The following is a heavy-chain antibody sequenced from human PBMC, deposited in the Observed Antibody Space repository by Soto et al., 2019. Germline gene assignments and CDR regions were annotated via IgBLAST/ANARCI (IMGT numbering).Heavy chain of an antibody. CDR2: IIPIFGTA. V-gene: IGHV1-69*01. CDR3: ARDGSGSSSYSRYNWFDP. Sequence: QVQLVQSGAEVKKPGSSVKVSCKASGGTFSSYAISWVRQAPGQGIEWMGGIIPIFGTANYAQKFQGRVTITADESTSTGYMGLSSLRSEDTAVYYCARDGSGSSSYSRYNWFDPWGQGTLVTVSS. CDR1: GGTFSSYA. J-gene: IGHJ5*02. D-gene: IGHD6-13*01.